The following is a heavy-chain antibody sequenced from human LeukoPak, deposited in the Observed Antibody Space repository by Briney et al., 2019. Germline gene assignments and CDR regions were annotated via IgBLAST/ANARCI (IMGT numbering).Heavy chain of an antibody. Sequence: ASVKVSCKASGCSFNKFGISWVRQAPGRGLEWMGWISGHNGNTDSAQKFQDRVTMSTDNSMSTAYLELRSLRSDDTAVYCCVRVGSAYGDPLEFDFWGQGTLVTVSS. CDR1: GCSFNKFG. CDR3: VRVGSAYGDPLEFDF. D-gene: IGHD4-17*01. CDR2: ISGHNGNT. J-gene: IGHJ4*02. V-gene: IGHV1-18*01.